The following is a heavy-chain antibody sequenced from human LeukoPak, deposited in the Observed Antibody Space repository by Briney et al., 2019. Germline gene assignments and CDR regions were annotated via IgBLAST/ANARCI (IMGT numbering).Heavy chain of an antibody. D-gene: IGHD3-10*01. V-gene: IGHV4-34*01. Sequence: SETLSLTCAVYGGSFSGYYWSWLRQPPGKGLEWIGEINHSGSTNYNPSLKSRVTISVDTSKNQFSLKLSSVTAADTAVYYCARSGAVTYYYGSGSYYAPARLRYFDYWGQGTLVTVSS. CDR3: ARSGAVTYYYGSGSYYAPARLRYFDY. J-gene: IGHJ4*02. CDR1: GGSFSGYY. CDR2: INHSGST.